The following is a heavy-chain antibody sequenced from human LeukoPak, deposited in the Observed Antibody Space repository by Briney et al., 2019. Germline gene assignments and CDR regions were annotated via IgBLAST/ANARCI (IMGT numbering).Heavy chain of an antibody. CDR3: ASSAGTLDY. J-gene: IGHJ4*02. Sequence: WMGWINPNSGGTNYAQKFQGRVTMTRDTSISTAYMELSRLRSDDTAVYYCASSAGTLDYWGQGTLVTVSS. V-gene: IGHV1-2*02. D-gene: IGHD3-10*01. CDR2: INPNSGGT.